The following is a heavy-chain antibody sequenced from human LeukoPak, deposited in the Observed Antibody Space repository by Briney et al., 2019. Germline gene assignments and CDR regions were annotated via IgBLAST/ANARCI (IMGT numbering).Heavy chain of an antibody. Sequence: SETLSLTCTVSGASVSSASYWTWIRQPPGKGVEWIAHIYNGVNTNYNPSLKSRVTISVDTSKNQFSLRLNFVTAADTAVYYCARSRAFNSGAFDPWGQGSLVTVSS. CDR1: GASVSSASY. CDR2: IYNGVNT. V-gene: IGHV4-61*01. J-gene: IGHJ5*02. CDR3: ARSRAFNSGAFDP. D-gene: IGHD1-26*01.